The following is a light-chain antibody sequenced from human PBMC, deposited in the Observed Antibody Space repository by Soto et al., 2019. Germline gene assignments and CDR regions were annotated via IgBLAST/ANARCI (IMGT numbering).Light chain of an antibody. V-gene: IGKV1-39*01. CDR3: QQTFSPDVI. CDR2: GAS. Sequence: DIDLTQSPSSLSAAVGDRLTITCRASQAILTYLNWLQQKAGKAPEVLIYGASGLRSGVPSRFTGSGSATDFTLTITSLQREDAGTYFCQQTFSPDVIFGGGTKV. CDR1: QAILTY. J-gene: IGKJ4*01.